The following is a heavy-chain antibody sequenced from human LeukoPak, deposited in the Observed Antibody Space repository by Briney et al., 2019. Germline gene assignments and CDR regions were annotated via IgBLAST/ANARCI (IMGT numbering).Heavy chain of an antibody. Sequence: SETLSLTCTVSGGSISSYYWSWIRQPPGKGLEWIGYIYYSGSTHYNPSLKSRITMSVDTSKDQFSLRLTSVTVADTAVYYCARGGSSFVFWGQGTLVTVSS. CDR3: ARGGSSFVF. CDR2: IYYSGST. D-gene: IGHD1-26*01. V-gene: IGHV4-59*01. J-gene: IGHJ4*02. CDR1: GGSISSYY.